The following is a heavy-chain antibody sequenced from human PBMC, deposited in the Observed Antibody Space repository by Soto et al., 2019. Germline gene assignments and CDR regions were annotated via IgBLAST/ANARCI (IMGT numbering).Heavy chain of an antibody. J-gene: IGHJ4*02. CDR1: VFTFSDYY. CDR3: AKASGRVTKRFDS. CDR2: ISSSVSYT. V-gene: IGHV3-11*06. Sequence: GALRLSCAASVFTFSDYYMTWIRQAPGKGLEWVSYISSSVSYTNYADSVKGRFTISRDNAKNSVYLQMNSLGAADTAVYYCAKASGRVTKRFDSWGQGTLVTVSS. D-gene: IGHD4-17*01.